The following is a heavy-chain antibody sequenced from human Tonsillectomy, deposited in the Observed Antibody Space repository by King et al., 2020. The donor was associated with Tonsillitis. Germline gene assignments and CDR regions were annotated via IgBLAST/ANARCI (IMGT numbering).Heavy chain of an antibody. CDR2: IVVGSGNT. CDR3: AASVDTAMVSGYDY. V-gene: IGHV1-58*02. Sequence: QLVESGPEVKKPGTSVKVSCKASGFTFTSSAMQWVRQARGQRLEWIGWIVVGSGNTNYAQKFQERVTITRDMSTSTAYMELSSLRSEDTAVYFCAASVDTAMVSGYDYWGQGTLVTVSS. CDR1: GFTFTSSA. D-gene: IGHD5-18*01. J-gene: IGHJ4*02.